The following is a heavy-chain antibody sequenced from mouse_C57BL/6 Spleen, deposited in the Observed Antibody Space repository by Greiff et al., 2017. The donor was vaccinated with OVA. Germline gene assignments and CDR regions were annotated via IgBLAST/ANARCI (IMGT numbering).Heavy chain of an antibody. J-gene: IGHJ4*01. V-gene: IGHV5-9-1*02. D-gene: IGHD2-1*01. CDR3: TRDSGNFSMDY. Sequence: EVQRVESGEGLVKPGGSLKLSCAASGFTFSSYAMSWVRQTPEKRLEWVAYISSGGDYIYYADTVKGRFTISRDNARNTLYLQMSSLKSEDTAMYYCTRDSGNFSMDYWGQGTSVTVSS. CDR2: ISSGGDYI. CDR1: GFTFSSYA.